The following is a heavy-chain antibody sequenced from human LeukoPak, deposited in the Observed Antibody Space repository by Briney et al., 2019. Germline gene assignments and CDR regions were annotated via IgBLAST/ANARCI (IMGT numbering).Heavy chain of an antibody. CDR3: ARSYRVVRGVISRVVRGDYYYYYMDV. CDR2: INHSGST. J-gene: IGHJ6*03. Sequence: SETLSLTCAVYGGSFSGYYWSWIRQPPGKGLEWIGEINHSGSTNYNPSLKSRVTISVDTSKNQFSLKLSSVTAADTAVYYCARSYRVVRGVISRVVRGDYYYYYMDVWGKGTTVTVSS. D-gene: IGHD3-10*01. V-gene: IGHV4-34*01. CDR1: GGSFSGYY.